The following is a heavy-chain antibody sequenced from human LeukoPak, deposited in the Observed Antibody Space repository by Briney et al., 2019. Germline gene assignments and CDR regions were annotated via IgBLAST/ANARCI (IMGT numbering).Heavy chain of an antibody. CDR2: INHSGST. Sequence: SETLSLTCAVYGGSFSGYYWSWIRQPPGKGLEWIGEINHSGSTNYNPSLKSRVTISVDTSKNQFSLKLSSVTAADTAVYYWARGRRLPPFDYGGQETLATVSS. D-gene: IGHD6-25*01. CDR1: GGSFSGYY. J-gene: IGHJ4*02. CDR3: ARGRRLPPFDY. V-gene: IGHV4-34*01.